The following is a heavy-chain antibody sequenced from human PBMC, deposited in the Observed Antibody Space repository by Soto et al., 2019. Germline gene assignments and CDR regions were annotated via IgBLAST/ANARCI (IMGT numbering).Heavy chain of an antibody. CDR3: ARGSRFTIYGGWFDP. Sequence: ASVKVSCKASGYTFTSYAMHWVRQAPGQRLEWMGWINAGSGNTKYSQKFQGRVTITRDTSASTAYMGLSSLRSEDTAVYYCARGSRFTIYGGWFDPWGQGTLVTVSS. D-gene: IGHD3-9*01. J-gene: IGHJ5*02. CDR1: GYTFTSYA. V-gene: IGHV1-3*01. CDR2: INAGSGNT.